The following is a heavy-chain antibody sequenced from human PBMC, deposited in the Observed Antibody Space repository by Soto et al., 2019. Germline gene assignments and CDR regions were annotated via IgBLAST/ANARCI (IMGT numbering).Heavy chain of an antibody. J-gene: IGHJ4*02. D-gene: IGHD4-4*01. Sequence: GASVKVSCKASGYTFTSYGISWVRQAPGQGLEWMGIINPSGGSTSYAQKFQGRVTMTRDTSTSTVYMELSSLRSEDTAVYYCARDRIQSKDYWGQGTLVTVSS. CDR1: GYTFTSYG. CDR3: ARDRIQSKDY. V-gene: IGHV1-46*01. CDR2: INPSGGST.